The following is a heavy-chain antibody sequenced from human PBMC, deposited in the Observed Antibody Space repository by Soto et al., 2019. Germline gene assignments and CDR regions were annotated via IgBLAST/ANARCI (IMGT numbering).Heavy chain of an antibody. Sequence: QVQLVQSGAEVKKPGASVKVSCKASGYTFTSYGISWVRQAPGQGLEWMGWISAYNGNTNYAQKLQGRVTMTTDTATSTAYMELRSLRSDDTAVYDCARGGEVRYLVGAYYYYYMDVWGKGTTVTVSS. CDR3: ARGGEVRYLVGAYYYYYMDV. J-gene: IGHJ6*03. CDR1: GYTFTSYG. D-gene: IGHD3-9*01. V-gene: IGHV1-18*01. CDR2: ISAYNGNT.